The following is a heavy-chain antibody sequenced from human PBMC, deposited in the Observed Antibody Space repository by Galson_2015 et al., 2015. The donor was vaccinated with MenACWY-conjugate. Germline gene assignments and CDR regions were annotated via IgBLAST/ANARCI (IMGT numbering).Heavy chain of an antibody. CDR2: IKEDGSNK. CDR3: ARDLGWLQFDY. D-gene: IGHD5-24*01. J-gene: IGHJ4*02. V-gene: IGHV3-7*03. CDR1: GFTFSNYW. Sequence: SLRLSCAASGFTFSNYWMSWVRQAPGKGLEWVANIKEDGSNKYYADSVKGRFTISRDNAKNSLYLQMNSLRAEDTAVYYCARDLGWLQFDYWGQGTLVTVSS.